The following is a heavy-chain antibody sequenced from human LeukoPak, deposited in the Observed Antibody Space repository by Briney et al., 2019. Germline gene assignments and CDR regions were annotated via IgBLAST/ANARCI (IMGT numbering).Heavy chain of an antibody. Sequence: GGSLRLSCAASGFTFSSYAMSWVRQAPGKGLEWVSAISGSGGSTYYADSVKGRFTISRDNSKNTLYLQMNSLRAEDTAVYYCAKDLRREWVLSPGFDYWGQGALVTVSS. V-gene: IGHV3-23*01. CDR2: ISGSGGST. J-gene: IGHJ4*02. CDR1: GFTFSSYA. CDR3: AKDLRREWVLSPGFDY. D-gene: IGHD3-3*01.